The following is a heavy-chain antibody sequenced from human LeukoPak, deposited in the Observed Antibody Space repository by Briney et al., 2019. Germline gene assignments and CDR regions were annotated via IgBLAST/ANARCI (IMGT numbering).Heavy chain of an antibody. Sequence: PSETLSLTCTVSGGSISSYYWSWIRQPPGKGLEWIGYIYYSGSTNYNPSLKSRVTISVDTSKNQFSLKLSSVTAADTAVYYCARLYCSGGSCTRLYNWFDPWGQGTLVTVSS. CDR3: ARLYCSGGSCTRLYNWFDP. V-gene: IGHV4-59*08. D-gene: IGHD2-15*01. J-gene: IGHJ5*02. CDR1: GGSISSYY. CDR2: IYYSGST.